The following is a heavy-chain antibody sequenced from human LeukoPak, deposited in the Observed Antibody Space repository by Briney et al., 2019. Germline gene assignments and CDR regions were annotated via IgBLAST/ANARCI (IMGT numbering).Heavy chain of an antibody. Sequence: GGSLRLSCAASGFTFSSYGMSWVRQAPGKGLEWVSAISGSGGSTYYADSVKGRFTISRDNSKNTLYPQMNSLRAEDTAVYYCAKDRVVTYYYGSGSYLSWGQGTLVTASS. J-gene: IGHJ4*02. CDR2: ISGSGGST. V-gene: IGHV3-23*01. CDR1: GFTFSSYG. CDR3: AKDRVVTYYYGSGSYLS. D-gene: IGHD3-10*01.